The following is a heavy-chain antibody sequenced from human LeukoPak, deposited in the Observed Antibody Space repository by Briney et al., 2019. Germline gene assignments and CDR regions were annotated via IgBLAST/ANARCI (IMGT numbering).Heavy chain of an antibody. Sequence: GGSLRLSCAASGFTFSSYSMNWVRQAPGKGLEWVSSISSSSRYIYYADSVKGRFTISRDNAKNSLYLQMNSLRAEDTAVYYCASLGYCSSTSCQGVAFDIWGQGTMVTVSS. CDR3: ASLGYCSSTSCQGVAFDI. V-gene: IGHV3-21*01. CDR2: ISSSSRYI. J-gene: IGHJ3*02. D-gene: IGHD2-2*01. CDR1: GFTFSSYS.